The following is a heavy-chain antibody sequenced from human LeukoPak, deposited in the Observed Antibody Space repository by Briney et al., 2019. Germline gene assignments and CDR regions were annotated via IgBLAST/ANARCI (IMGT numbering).Heavy chain of an antibody. CDR2: ISDSGGNT. CDR3: AKDTAARRNDAFDI. D-gene: IGHD6-6*01. J-gene: IGHJ3*02. Sequence: GGSLRLSCAASGFTFSSYAMSWVRQAPGKGLEWVSTISDSGGNTYYADSVKGRFTISRDNSKNTLYLQVNSLRAEDTAVYYCAKDTAARRNDAFDIWGQGTMVTVSS. CDR1: GFTFSSYA. V-gene: IGHV3-23*01.